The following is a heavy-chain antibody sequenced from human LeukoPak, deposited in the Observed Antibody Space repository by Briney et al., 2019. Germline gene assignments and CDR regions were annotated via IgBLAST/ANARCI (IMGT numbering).Heavy chain of an antibody. J-gene: IGHJ6*02. CDR2: ISGSGGST. V-gene: IGHV3-23*01. CDR3: AKDRYGGNSPGYYYYYYGRDV. D-gene: IGHD4-23*01. Sequence: GGSLRLSCAASGFTFSSYAMSWVRQAPGKGLEWVSAISGSGGSTYYADSVKGRFTISRDNSKNTLYLQMNSLRAEDTAVYYCAKDRYGGNSPGYYYYYYGRDVWGQGTSVRVFS. CDR1: GFTFSSYA.